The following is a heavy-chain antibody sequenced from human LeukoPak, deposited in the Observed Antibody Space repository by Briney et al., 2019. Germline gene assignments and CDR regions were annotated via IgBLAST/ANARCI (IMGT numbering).Heavy chain of an antibody. CDR1: GYSFDSYW. J-gene: IGHJ4*02. CDR3: ARLNWNYNPRLDY. V-gene: IGHV5-51*01. CDR2: IYPGDSDT. Sequence: RGESLKISCKGSGYSFDSYWIGWVRQMPRKGLEWMGIIYPGDSDTRYSPSFQGQVTISADKSISTAYLQWSSLRASDTAMYYCARLNWNYNPRLDYWGQGTLVTVSS. D-gene: IGHD1-7*01.